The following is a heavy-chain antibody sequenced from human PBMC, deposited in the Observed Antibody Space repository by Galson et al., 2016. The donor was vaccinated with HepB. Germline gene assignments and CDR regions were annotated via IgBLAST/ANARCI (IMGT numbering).Heavy chain of an antibody. Sequence: SLRLSCAASGFTFKSYAMHWVRQAPGKGLEWVSGLSWNSNSIDYADSVKVRFTVSRDNAKNSLYLQMYSLRPEDTALYYCVKDRSGRYYYYGMDVWGKGATVTVSS. CDR2: LSWNSNSI. V-gene: IGHV3-9*01. D-gene: IGHD3-3*01. CDR3: VKDRSGRYYYYGMDV. J-gene: IGHJ6*04. CDR1: GFTFKSYA.